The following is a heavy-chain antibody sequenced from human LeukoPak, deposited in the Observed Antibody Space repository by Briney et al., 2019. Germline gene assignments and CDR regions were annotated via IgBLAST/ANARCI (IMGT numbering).Heavy chain of an antibody. J-gene: IGHJ4*02. CDR1: GFTFSSYA. Sequence: GGSLRLSCAASGFTFSSYAMSWVRQAPGKGLEWVSGISGSGGSTYYADSVKGRFTTSRDNAKNSLYLQMNSLRAEDTAVYYCARIGYSSSSVDYWGQGTLVTVSS. CDR2: ISGSGGST. D-gene: IGHD6-6*01. V-gene: IGHV3-23*01. CDR3: ARIGYSSSSVDY.